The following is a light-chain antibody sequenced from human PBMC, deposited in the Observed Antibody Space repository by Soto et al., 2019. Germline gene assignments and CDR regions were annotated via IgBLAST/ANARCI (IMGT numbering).Light chain of an antibody. Sequence: EVVLTQSPGTLSLSPGERASLSCRASQSVSNSFLAWYQQKAGQSPRLLIYAASARAIGIPDRSSGSGSGTDFTLTISRLEPEDFAVYYCQQYGHSPRTFGQGTKVDIK. V-gene: IGKV3-20*01. CDR3: QQYGHSPRT. CDR1: QSVSNSF. CDR2: AAS. J-gene: IGKJ1*01.